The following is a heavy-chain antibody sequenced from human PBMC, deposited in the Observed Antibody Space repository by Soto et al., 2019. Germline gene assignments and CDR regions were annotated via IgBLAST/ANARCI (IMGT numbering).Heavy chain of an antibody. V-gene: IGHV3-53*04. D-gene: IGHD3-10*01. CDR1: GLTVSSNY. Sequence: ESGGGLVQPGGSLRLSCAVSGLTVSSNYMSWVRQAPGTGLEWVSVLYSGGDTYYADSVRGRFTISRHNSKNTLFLQMNSLRAEDTAVYYCARGPYGTGGDYYYGMDVWGQGTTVTVSS. J-gene: IGHJ6*02. CDR2: LYSGGDT. CDR3: ARGPYGTGGDYYYGMDV.